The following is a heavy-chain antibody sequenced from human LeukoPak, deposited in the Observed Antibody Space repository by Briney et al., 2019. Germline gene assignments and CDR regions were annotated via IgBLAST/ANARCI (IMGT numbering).Heavy chain of an antibody. CDR2: IYPGDSDT. D-gene: IGHD2-15*01. Sequence: GESLKISCKGSGYSFTSYWIGWVRQMPGKGLEWMGIIYPGDSDTRYSPSFQGQVTISADKSIRTAYLQWSSLKASDTAMYYCARLAPYCSGGSCYLDYWGQGTLVTVSS. CDR1: GYSFTSYW. V-gene: IGHV5-51*01. J-gene: IGHJ4*02. CDR3: ARLAPYCSGGSCYLDY.